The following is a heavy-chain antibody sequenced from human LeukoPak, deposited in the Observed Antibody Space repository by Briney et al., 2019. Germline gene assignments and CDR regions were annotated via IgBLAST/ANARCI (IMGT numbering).Heavy chain of an antibody. V-gene: IGHV3-7*01. CDR2: IKPDGSDK. J-gene: IGHJ3*02. CDR1: GFTFNSYW. D-gene: IGHD2-2*01. Sequence: GGSLRLSCAATGFTFNSYWMSWVRQAPGKGLEWVANIKPDGSDKYYVDSVKGRFTISRDNAKNSLYLQMDGLRAEDTAVYYCVKCSDTSCNDAYDMWGQGTTVIVSS. CDR3: VKCSDTSCNDAYDM.